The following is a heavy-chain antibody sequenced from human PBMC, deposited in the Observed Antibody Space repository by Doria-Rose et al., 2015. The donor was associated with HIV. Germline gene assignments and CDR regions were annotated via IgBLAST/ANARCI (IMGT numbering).Heavy chain of an antibody. Sequence: TFSRYPISWVRQAPGQGLEWMGRIIPVLGIRNYAQKFQGRVTITADESTSTAYIELSNLRSEDTAVYYCATTWSGYYLDYWGQGTRGT. CDR2: IIPVLGIR. J-gene: IGHJ4*02. D-gene: IGHD3-3*01. V-gene: IGHV1-69*02. CDR1: TFSRYP. CDR3: ATTWSGYYLDY.